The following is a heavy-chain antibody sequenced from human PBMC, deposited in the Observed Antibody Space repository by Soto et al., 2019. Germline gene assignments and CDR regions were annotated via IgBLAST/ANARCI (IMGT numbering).Heavy chain of an antibody. CDR3: ARDSSPSASYDEYDY. D-gene: IGHD6-6*01. V-gene: IGHV1-69*13. CDR1: GGTFSSYA. J-gene: IGHJ4*02. Sequence: ASVKVSCKASGGTFSSYAISWMRQAPGQGLEWMGGIIPIFGTANYAQKFQGRVTITADESTSTAYMELSSLRSEDTAVYYCARDSSPSASYDEYDYWGQGTLVTVSS. CDR2: IIPIFGTA.